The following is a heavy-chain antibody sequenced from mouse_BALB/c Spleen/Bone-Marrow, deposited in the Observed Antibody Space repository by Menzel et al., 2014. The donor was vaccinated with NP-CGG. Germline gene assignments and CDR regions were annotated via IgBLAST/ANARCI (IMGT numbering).Heavy chain of an antibody. Sequence: VQLQQSGPGLVQPSQSLSITCTVSGFSLTSYGVHWVRQSPGEGLEWLGVIWSGGSTDYNAAFISRMSISKDNSKSQVFFKMNNLQANDTAIYYCASNWDYAMDYWGQGTSVTVSS. J-gene: IGHJ4*01. D-gene: IGHD4-1*01. V-gene: IGHV2-2*02. CDR1: GFSLTSYG. CDR2: IWSGGST. CDR3: ASNWDYAMDY.